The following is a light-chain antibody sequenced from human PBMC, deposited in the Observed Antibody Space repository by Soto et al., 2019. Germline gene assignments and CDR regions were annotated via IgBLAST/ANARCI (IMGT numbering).Light chain of an antibody. Sequence: EIVMTQSPATLSVSPGERATLSCRASQSVSSNLAWYQQKPGQAPRLLIYGASIRATGIPARFSGSGSGTEFTLTISSLQSEDFAVYYCQQYNGWPITFGQGTRLEIK. CDR1: QSVSSN. CDR2: GAS. V-gene: IGKV3-15*01. J-gene: IGKJ5*01. CDR3: QQYNGWPIT.